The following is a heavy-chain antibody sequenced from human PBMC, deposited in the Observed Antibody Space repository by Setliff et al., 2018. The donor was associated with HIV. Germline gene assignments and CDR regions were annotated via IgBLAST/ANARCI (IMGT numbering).Heavy chain of an antibody. CDR2: ISNSGST. CDR1: GGSISSGGHY. Sequence: TRSLTGSVSGGSISSGGHYWNWIRQHPGRGVEGIGYISNSGSTYYNPSLKGRLTLSVDPSKNPFSLTLPSVTAADTAVYYCASVPSGLWFGKWGNWGQGTLVTVSS. CDR3: ASVPSGLWFGKWGN. D-gene: IGHD3-10*01. V-gene: IGHV4-31*03. J-gene: IGHJ4*02.